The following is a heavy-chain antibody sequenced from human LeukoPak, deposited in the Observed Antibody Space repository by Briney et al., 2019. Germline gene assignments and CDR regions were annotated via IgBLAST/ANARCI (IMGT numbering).Heavy chain of an antibody. J-gene: IGHJ1*01. V-gene: IGHV3-48*02. CDR1: GFTFSSYS. D-gene: IGHD1-26*01. Sequence: PGGSLRLSCAASGFTFSSYSMNWVRQAPGKGLEWVSYISSSSKTIYYADSVKGRFTISRDNAKNSLYLQMNSLRDEDSAVYYCAKDGVGATTRSEYFQHWGQGTLVTVSS. CDR2: ISSSSKTI. CDR3: AKDGVGATTRSEYFQH.